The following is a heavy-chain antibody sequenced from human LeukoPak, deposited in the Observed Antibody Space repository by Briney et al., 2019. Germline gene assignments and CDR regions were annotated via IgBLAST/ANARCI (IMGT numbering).Heavy chain of an antibody. CDR2: INGDGRDT. CDR3: ARGVSSAIDW. J-gene: IGHJ4*02. Sequence: GGSLRLSCAASDFSFSTYWMNWVRQAPGKGLEWVANINGDGRDTYYVGSVRGRFTISRDNADNSLYLQMNSLRGDDTAVYYCARGVSSAIDWWGQGTLVTASS. CDR1: DFSFSTYW. V-gene: IGHV3-7*01. D-gene: IGHD3-22*01.